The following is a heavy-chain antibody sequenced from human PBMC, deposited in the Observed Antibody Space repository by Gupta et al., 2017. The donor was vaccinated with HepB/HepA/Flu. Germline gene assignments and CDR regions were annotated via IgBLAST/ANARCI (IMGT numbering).Heavy chain of an antibody. CDR2: IGGDVRA. V-gene: IGHV3-23*01. D-gene: IGHD3-3*01. CDR3: AKDLYFWSAMDV. CDR1: GFTFSNNA. Sequence: EVQLLESGGGLVQPGGSLRLSCAASGFTFSNNAMSWVRQAPGKGLEWVSGIGGDVRAHYADSVKGRFTISRDNSKNTLYLQMNSLRAEDTAVCYCAKDLYFWSAMDVWGEGITVTVSS. J-gene: IGHJ6*03.